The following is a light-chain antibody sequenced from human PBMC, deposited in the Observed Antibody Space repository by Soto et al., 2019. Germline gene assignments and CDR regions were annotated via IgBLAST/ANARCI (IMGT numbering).Light chain of an antibody. J-gene: IGKJ1*01. Sequence: EIVMTQSPATLSVSPGERATLSCRASQSVSSNLAWYQQKPGQAPRLLIYGASTRATGIPARFSGSGSGTEFPLTSSRLQSEDVAVYYWQQYNNWPRTFGQGTKVEIK. V-gene: IGKV3-15*01. CDR1: QSVSSN. CDR2: GAS. CDR3: QQYNNWPRT.